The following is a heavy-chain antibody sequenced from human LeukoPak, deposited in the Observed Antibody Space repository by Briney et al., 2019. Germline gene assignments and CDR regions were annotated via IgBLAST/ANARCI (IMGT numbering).Heavy chain of an antibody. J-gene: IGHJ5*02. V-gene: IGHV1-24*01. CDR2: FDPEDGET. D-gene: IGHD6-13*01. CDR3: ATALTGDSSFDP. Sequence: ASVKVSCKVSGYTLTELSMHWVRQAPGKGLEWMGGFDPEDGETIYAQKFQGRVTMTEDTSTDTAYMELSSLRSEDTAVYYCATALTGDSSFDPWGLGTLVTVSS. CDR1: GYTLTELS.